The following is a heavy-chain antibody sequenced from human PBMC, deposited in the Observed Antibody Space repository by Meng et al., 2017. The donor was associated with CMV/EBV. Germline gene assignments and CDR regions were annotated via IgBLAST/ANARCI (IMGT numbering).Heavy chain of an antibody. J-gene: IGHJ6*02. D-gene: IGHD3-3*01. V-gene: IGHV1-18*01. Sequence: ASVKVSCKASGYTFTSYGISWVRQAPGQGLEWMGWISAYNGNTNYAQKLQGRVTMTTDTSTSTAYMELRSLRSDDTAVYYCARDQIALYYDFWSGYYNYYGMDVWGQGTTVTSP. CDR3: ARDQIALYYDFWSGYYNYYGMDV. CDR1: GYTFTSYG. CDR2: ISAYNGNT.